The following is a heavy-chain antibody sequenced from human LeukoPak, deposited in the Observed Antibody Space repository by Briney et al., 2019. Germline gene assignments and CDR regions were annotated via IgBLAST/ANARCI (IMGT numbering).Heavy chain of an antibody. CDR3: AKDPTYSGSYVD. CDR2: IRYDGSNK. Sequence: GGSLRLSCAASGFIFSSYGMHWVRQAPGKGLEWVAFIRYDGSNKYYADSVKGRFTISRDNSENTLYLQMNSLRAEDTAVYYCAKDPTYSGSYVDWGQGTLVTVSS. J-gene: IGHJ4*02. D-gene: IGHD1-26*01. CDR1: GFIFSSYG. V-gene: IGHV3-30*02.